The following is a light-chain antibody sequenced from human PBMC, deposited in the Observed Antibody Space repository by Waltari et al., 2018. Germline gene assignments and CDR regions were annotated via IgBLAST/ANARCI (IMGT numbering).Light chain of an antibody. CDR1: NNDVGTYDL. CDR2: QGT. V-gene: IGLV2-23*01. J-gene: IGLJ3*02. Sequence: QSALTQPASMSASPGQSITISCTATNNDVGTYDLVSWYQQRPGRAPKLLIFQGTKRPSEVSGRFSGSKSADTASLTISGLQPEDEADYYCCSYAGTWLFGGGTKVTVL. CDR3: CSYAGTWL.